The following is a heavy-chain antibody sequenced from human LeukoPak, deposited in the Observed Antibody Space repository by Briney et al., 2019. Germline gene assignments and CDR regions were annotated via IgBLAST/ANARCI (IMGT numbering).Heavy chain of an antibody. CDR2: INPNSGGT. Sequence: ASVKVSCKASGYTFTGYYMHWVRQAPGQGLEWMGWINPNSGGTNYAQIFEGRVTITRDTSISTAYMELSRLRSDDTALYFCARSHRGRGYSSSWFDAFDIWGQGTMVTVSS. J-gene: IGHJ3*02. CDR1: GYTFTGYY. V-gene: IGHV1-2*02. D-gene: IGHD6-13*01. CDR3: ARSHRGRGYSSSWFDAFDI.